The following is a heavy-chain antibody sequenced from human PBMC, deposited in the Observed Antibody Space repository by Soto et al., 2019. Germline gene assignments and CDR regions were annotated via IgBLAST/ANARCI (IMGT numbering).Heavy chain of an antibody. CDR3: ARERSVGYCITTTCPKPFYYYAMDV. CDR2: TIPIFGTP. D-gene: IGHD2-2*01. CDR1: GGPFTNYA. J-gene: IGHJ6*02. Sequence: SVKVSCKASGGPFTNYAFSWVRQAPGQGLEWMGGTIPIFGTPDYAQKFQGRVTITADESTRTASMELSSLRSDDTAVYYCARERSVGYCITTTCPKPFYYYAMDVWGQGTTVTVSS. V-gene: IGHV1-69*13.